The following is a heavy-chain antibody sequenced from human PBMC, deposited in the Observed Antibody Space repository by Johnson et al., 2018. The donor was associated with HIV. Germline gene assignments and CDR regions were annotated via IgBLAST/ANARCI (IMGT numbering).Heavy chain of an antibody. CDR3: AKDQYCTGGVCYSGAFDI. Sequence: VHLVESGGGVVQPGRSLRLSCAASGFTFCSYGMHWVRQAPGKGLEWVAVISYDGSNKYYADSVKGRFTISRDNSKNTLYLQMNSLRAEDTAVYYCAKDQYCTGGVCYSGAFDIWGQGTMVTVSS. CDR1: GFTFCSYG. J-gene: IGHJ3*02. D-gene: IGHD2-8*02. CDR2: ISYDGSNK. V-gene: IGHV3-30*18.